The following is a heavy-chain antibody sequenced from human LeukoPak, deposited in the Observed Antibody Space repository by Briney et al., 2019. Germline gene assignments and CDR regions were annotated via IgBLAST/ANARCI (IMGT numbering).Heavy chain of an antibody. CDR1: GGSFSGYY. CDR3: AREYCSGGSCYAHFDY. V-gene: IGHV4-34*01. CDR2: INHSGST. J-gene: IGHJ4*02. Sequence: SETLSLTCAVYGGSFSGYYWSWIRQPPGKGLEWIEEINHSGSTNYNPSLKSRVTISVDTSKNQFSLKLSSVTAADTAVYYCAREYCSGGSCYAHFDYWGQGTLVTVSS. D-gene: IGHD2-15*01.